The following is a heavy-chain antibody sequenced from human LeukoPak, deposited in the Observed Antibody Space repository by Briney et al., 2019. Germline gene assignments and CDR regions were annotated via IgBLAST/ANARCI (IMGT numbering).Heavy chain of an antibody. D-gene: IGHD6-19*01. Sequence: GASVKVSCKASGGTFSSYAISWVRQAPGQGLEWMGRIIPILGIANYAQKFQGRVTITADKSTSTAYMELSSLRSEDTAVYYCARANPEVAGILGGELDYWGQGTLVTVSS. J-gene: IGHJ4*02. V-gene: IGHV1-69*04. CDR2: IIPILGIA. CDR3: ARANPEVAGILGGELDY. CDR1: GGTFSSYA.